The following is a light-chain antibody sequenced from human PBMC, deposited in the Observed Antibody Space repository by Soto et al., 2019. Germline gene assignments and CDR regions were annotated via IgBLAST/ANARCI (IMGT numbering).Light chain of an antibody. CDR1: SSDVGGYNY. V-gene: IGLV2-8*01. Sequence: QSALTQPPSASGSPGQSVAISCTGTSSDVGGYNYVSWYQQHPGKAPKLMIYEVNKRPSGVPDRFSGSKSGNTASLTVSGLQAEDWAGYYCSSYAGSSNVFGTGTKLTVL. CDR2: EVN. CDR3: SSYAGSSNV. J-gene: IGLJ1*01.